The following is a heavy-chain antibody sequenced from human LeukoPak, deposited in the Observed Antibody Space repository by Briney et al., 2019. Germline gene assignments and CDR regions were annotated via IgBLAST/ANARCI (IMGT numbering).Heavy chain of an antibody. CDR2: ISANSDYI. Sequence: GGSLRLSCAASGLTFRSDDMNWVRQSPGKGLERVSSISANSDYIYYADLVRGRFTISRDNAENSLYLQMNSLGAEDTAVYYCARRDRSGYGFDYWGQGTLVTVSS. D-gene: IGHD3-22*01. V-gene: IGHV3-21*01. CDR1: GLTFRSDD. J-gene: IGHJ4*02. CDR3: ARRDRSGYGFDY.